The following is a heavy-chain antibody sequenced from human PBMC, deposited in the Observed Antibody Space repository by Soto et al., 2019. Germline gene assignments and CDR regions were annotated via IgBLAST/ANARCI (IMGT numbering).Heavy chain of an antibody. J-gene: IGHJ4*02. CDR3: ARGQQLVPDFDY. D-gene: IGHD6-13*01. V-gene: IGHV4-34*01. CDR1: GGSFSGYY. Sequence: SETLSLTCAVYGGSFSGYYWSWIRQPPGKGLEWIGEINHSGSTNYNPSLKSRVTISVDTSKNQFSLKLSSVTAADTAVYYCARGQQLVPDFDYWGEGTLVTVSS. CDR2: INHSGST.